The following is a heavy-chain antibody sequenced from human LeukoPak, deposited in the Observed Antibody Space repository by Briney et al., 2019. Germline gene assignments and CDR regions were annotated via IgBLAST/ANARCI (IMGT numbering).Heavy chain of an antibody. J-gene: IGHJ4*02. CDR3: ARHYNSGTYPLDH. CDR2: IHYSGST. Sequence: PAETLSLTCTVSGGSISGYYWSWIRQSPGKGLEWIAWIHYSGSTKYNPSLKSRVTISEDTSRNQYSLKPSSVTAADTAVYYCARHYNSGTYPLDHWGQGTLVTVSS. CDR1: GGSISGYY. D-gene: IGHD3-10*01. V-gene: IGHV4-59*08.